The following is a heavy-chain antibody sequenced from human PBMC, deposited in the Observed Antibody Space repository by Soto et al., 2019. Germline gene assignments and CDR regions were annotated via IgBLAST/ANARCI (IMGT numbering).Heavy chain of an antibody. CDR2: ISYSGST. V-gene: IGHV4-30-4*01. CDR1: GGSISSGNYY. J-gene: IGHJ4*02. D-gene: IGHD3-3*01. CDR3: ARSLLRFLEWNFDY. Sequence: SETLSLTCTVSGGSISSGNYYWSWIRQPPGKGLEWIGYISYSGSTHYNPSLKSRVAISGDTSKNQFSLDLSSVTAADTAVYYCARSLLRFLEWNFDYWGQGTLVTVSS.